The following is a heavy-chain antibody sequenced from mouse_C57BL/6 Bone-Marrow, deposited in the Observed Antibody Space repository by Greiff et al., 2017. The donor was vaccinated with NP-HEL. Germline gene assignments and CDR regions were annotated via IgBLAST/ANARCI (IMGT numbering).Heavy chain of an antibody. V-gene: IGHV1-19*01. Sequence: VQLQQSGPVLVKPGASVKMSCKASGYTFTDYYMNWVKQSHGKSLEWIGVINPYNGGTSYTQKFKGKATLTVDKSSSTAYMELNSLTSEDSAVYYCAREGSSSLFDYWGQGTTLTVSS. D-gene: IGHD1-1*01. J-gene: IGHJ2*01. CDR3: AREGSSSLFDY. CDR2: INPYNGGT. CDR1: GYTFTDYY.